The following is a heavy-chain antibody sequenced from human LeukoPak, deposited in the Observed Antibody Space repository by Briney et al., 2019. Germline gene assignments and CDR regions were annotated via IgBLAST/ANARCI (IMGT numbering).Heavy chain of an antibody. Sequence: LEWIGEINHSGSTNYNPSLKSRVTISVDTSKNQFSLKLSSVTAADTAVYYCARARDSSGYYYTWGQGTLVTVSS. D-gene: IGHD3-22*01. CDR3: ARARDSSGYYYT. J-gene: IGHJ5*02. V-gene: IGHV4-34*01. CDR2: INHSGST.